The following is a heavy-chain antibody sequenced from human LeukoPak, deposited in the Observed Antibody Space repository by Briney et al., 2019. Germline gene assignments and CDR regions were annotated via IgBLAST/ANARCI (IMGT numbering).Heavy chain of an antibody. V-gene: IGHV1-69*01. D-gene: IGHD3-10*01. CDR1: GGTFSSYA. CDR2: IIPIFGTA. CDR3: ARAITMVRGVKSYYYYYMDV. J-gene: IGHJ6*03. Sequence: SVNVSCKASGGTFSSYAISWVRQAPGQGLEWMGGIIPIFGTANYAQKFQGRVTITADESTSTAYMELSSLRSEDTAVYYCARAITMVRGVKSYYYYYMDVWGKGTTVTVSS.